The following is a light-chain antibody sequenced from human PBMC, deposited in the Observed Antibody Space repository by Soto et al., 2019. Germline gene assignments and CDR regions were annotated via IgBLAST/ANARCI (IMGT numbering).Light chain of an antibody. CDR2: GAS. CDR1: RSVSSN. Sequence: EIVMTQSPATLSVSPGERAILSCRASRSVSSNLAWYQQKPGQAPGLLIYGASTRATGIPARFSGSGSGTEFTLTISSLQSEDFAVYYCQQYNNWPRWTFGQGTKVDIK. J-gene: IGKJ1*01. CDR3: QQYNNWPRWT. V-gene: IGKV3-15*01.